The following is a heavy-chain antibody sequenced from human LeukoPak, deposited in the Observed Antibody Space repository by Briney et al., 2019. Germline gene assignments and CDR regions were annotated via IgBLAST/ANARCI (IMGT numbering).Heavy chain of an antibody. CDR1: GFTFSSYS. D-gene: IGHD2-15*01. J-gene: IGHJ4*02. CDR2: ISSSSSTI. V-gene: IGHV3-48*01. Sequence: GGSLRLSCAASGFTFSSYSMNWVRQAPGKGLEWVSYISSSSSTIYYADSVKGRFTISRDNAKNSLYLQMNSLRAEDTAVYYCATDCGGGSCYPIFDFWGRGTLVTVSS. CDR3: ATDCGGGSCYPIFDF.